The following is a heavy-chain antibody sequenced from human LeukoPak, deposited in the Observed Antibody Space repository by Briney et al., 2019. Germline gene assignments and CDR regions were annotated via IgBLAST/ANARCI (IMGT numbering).Heavy chain of an antibody. Sequence: GGSLRLSCAASGFTFSSYWMSWVRQAPGKGLEWVAHIKQDGSEKYYVDSVKGRFTISRDNAKNSLYLQMNSLRAEDTAVYYCARDRSSRFNYYYYGMDVWGQGTTVTVSS. J-gene: IGHJ6*02. CDR1: GFTFSSYW. V-gene: IGHV3-7*01. D-gene: IGHD6-13*01. CDR2: IKQDGSEK. CDR3: ARDRSSRFNYYYYGMDV.